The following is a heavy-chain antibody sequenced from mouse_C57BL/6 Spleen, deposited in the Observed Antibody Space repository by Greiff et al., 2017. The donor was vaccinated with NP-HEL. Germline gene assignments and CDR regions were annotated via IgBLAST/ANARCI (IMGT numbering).Heavy chain of an antibody. Sequence: EVQLQQSGPELVKPGASVQISCKASGYSFTDYNMNWVKQSNGKSLEWIGVINPNYGTTSYNQKFKGKATLTVDQSSSTAYMHLSSLTSEDSAVYYCARAAPVSPYYAMDYWGQGTSVTVSS. CDR3: ARAAPVSPYYAMDY. D-gene: IGHD6-1*01. CDR2: INPNYGTT. V-gene: IGHV1-39*01. J-gene: IGHJ4*01. CDR1: GYSFTDYN.